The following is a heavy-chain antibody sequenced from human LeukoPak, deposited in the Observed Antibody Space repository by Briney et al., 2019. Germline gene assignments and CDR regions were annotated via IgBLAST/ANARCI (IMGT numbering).Heavy chain of an antibody. D-gene: IGHD6-19*01. Sequence: GGSLRLSCAASRFTFSSYEMNWVRQAPGKGLEWISYISSSGSTIYYADSVKGRFTISRDNAKNSLCLQMNSLRAEDTAVYYCARTGYSSGCLDYWGQGTLVTVSS. CDR1: RFTFSSYE. J-gene: IGHJ4*02. CDR2: ISSSGSTI. V-gene: IGHV3-48*03. CDR3: ARTGYSSGCLDY.